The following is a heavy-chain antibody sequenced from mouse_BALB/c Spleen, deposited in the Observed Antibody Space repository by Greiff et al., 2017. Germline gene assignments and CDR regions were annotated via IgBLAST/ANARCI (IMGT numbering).Heavy chain of an antibody. CDR2: ISSGSSTI. V-gene: IGHV5-17*02. J-gene: IGHJ4*01. Sequence: EVKLMESGGGLVQPGGSRKLSCAASGFTFSSFGMHWVRQAPEKGLEWVAYISSGSSTIYYADTVKGRFTISRDNPKNTLFLQMTSLRSEDTAMYYCARSGTKEAYYYAMDYWGQGTSVTVSS. CDR3: ARSGTKEAYYYAMDY. CDR1: GFTFSSFG. D-gene: IGHD4-1*01.